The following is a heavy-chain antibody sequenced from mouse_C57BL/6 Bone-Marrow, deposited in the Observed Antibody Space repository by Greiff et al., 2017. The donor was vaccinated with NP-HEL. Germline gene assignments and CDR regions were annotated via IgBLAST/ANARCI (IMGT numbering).Heavy chain of an antibody. CDR2: IDPSDSYT. CDR1: GYTFTSYW. Sequence: QVQLQQPGAELVRPGTSVKLSCKASGYTFTSYWMHWVKQRPGQGLEWIGVIDPSDSYTNYNQKFKGKATLTVDTSSSTAYMQLSSLTSEDSAVYYCARGGYSNYVFAYWGQGTGVTVSA. CDR3: ARGGYSNYVFAY. V-gene: IGHV1-59*01. J-gene: IGHJ3*01. D-gene: IGHD2-5*01.